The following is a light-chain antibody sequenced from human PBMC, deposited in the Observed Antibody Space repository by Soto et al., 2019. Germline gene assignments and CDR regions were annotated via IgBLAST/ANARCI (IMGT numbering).Light chain of an antibody. CDR1: SSDVGGYNY. CDR3: SSYTSSSLV. CDR2: EVS. Sequence: QSVLTQPPSVSAAPGQKVTISCTGTSSDVGGYNYVSWYQQHPGKAPKLMIYEVSNRPSGVSNRFSGSKSGNTASLTISGLQAEDEADYYCSSYTSSSLVFGGGTKVTVL. J-gene: IGLJ2*01. V-gene: IGLV2-14*01.